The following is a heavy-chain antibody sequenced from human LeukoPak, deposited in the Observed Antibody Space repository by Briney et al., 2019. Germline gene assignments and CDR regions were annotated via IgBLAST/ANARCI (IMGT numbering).Heavy chain of an antibody. D-gene: IGHD4-23*01. J-gene: IGHJ6*03. V-gene: IGHV4-61*01. CDR3: ARDGRLTTVVAPDYYYYMDV. Sequence: SQTLSLTCTVSGDSISSGSFYWTWIRQPPGKGLEWIGYIYYSGSTNYNPSLKSRVTISVDTSKNQFSLKLSSVTAADTAVYYCARDGRLTTVVAPDYYYYMDVWGKGTTVTVSS. CDR2: IYYSGST. CDR1: GDSISSGSFY.